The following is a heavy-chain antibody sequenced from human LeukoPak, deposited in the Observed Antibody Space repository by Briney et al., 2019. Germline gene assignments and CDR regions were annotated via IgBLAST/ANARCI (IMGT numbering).Heavy chain of an antibody. Sequence: GGSLRLSCAASGFTFSSYGMHWVRQAPGKGLEWVAVISYDGSNKYYADSVKGRFTISRDNSKNTLYLQMNSLRAEDTAVYYCAKDLAVAGPPGYGMDVWGQGTTVTVSS. CDR3: AKDLAVAGPPGYGMDV. D-gene: IGHD6-19*01. CDR1: GFTFSSYG. V-gene: IGHV3-30*18. J-gene: IGHJ6*02. CDR2: ISYDGSNK.